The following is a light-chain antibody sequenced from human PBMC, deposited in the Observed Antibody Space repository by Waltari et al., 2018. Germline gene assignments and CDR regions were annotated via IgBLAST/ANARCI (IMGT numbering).Light chain of an antibody. CDR2: VNSDGSH. CDR3: QTGGHGTWV. V-gene: IGLV4-69*01. Sequence: QLVLTQSPSASASLGASIKLTCTLSSGHSRNVIAWLQQQPEKGPRYLMKVNSDGSHTRGNGIPDRCSGSSSGAERYLTIASLQSEDEADYYCQTGGHGTWVFGGWTKLTVL. CDR1: SGHSRNV. J-gene: IGLJ3*02.